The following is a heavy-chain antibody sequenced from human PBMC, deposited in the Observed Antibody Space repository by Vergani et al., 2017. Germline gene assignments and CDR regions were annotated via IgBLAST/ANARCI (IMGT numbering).Heavy chain of an antibody. CDR2: INHSGST. CDR1: GGSISSYY. Sequence: QVQLQESGPGLVKPSETLSLTCTVSGGSISSYYWSWIRQPPGKGLEWIGEINHSGSTNYNPSLKSRVTISVDTSKNQFSLKLSSVTAADTAVYYCARVFFYSRANGWFDPWGQGTLVTVSS. D-gene: IGHD6-13*01. J-gene: IGHJ5*02. V-gene: IGHV4-59*12. CDR3: ARVFFYSRANGWFDP.